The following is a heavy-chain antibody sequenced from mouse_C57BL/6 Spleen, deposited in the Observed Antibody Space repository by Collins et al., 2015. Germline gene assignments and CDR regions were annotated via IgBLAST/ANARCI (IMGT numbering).Heavy chain of an antibody. Sequence: DVQLQESGPGLVKPSQSLSLTCSVTGYSITSGYYWNWIRQFPGNKLEWMGYISYDGSNNYNPSLKNRISITRDTSKNQFFLKLNSVTTEDTATYYCARDRDYGSSSWFAYWGQGTLVTVSA. CDR3: ARDRDYGSSSWFAY. CDR2: ISYDGSN. D-gene: IGHD1-1*01. CDR1: GYSITSGYY. J-gene: IGHJ3*01. V-gene: IGHV3-6*01.